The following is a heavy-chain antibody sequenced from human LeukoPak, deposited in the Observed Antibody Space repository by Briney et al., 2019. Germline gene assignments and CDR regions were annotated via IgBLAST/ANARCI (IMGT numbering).Heavy chain of an antibody. V-gene: IGHV4-34*01. J-gene: IGHJ3*02. D-gene: IGHD3-10*01. CDR3: AKGRGAFDI. Sequence: SSETLSLTCAVYGGSFSGYFWSWIRQPPGKGLEWIGEISHTGSTNCNPSLKSRVTISVDTSKNQFSLKVTSVTAADTAVYYCAKGRGAFDIWGQGTMVTVSS. CDR1: GGSFSGYF. CDR2: ISHTGST.